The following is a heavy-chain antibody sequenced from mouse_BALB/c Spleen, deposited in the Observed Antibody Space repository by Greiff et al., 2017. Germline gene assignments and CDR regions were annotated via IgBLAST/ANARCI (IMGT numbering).Heavy chain of an antibody. J-gene: IGHJ1*01. CDR1: GFTFTDYY. D-gene: IGHD1-1*01. CDR2: IRNKANGYTT. CDR3: ARDISLYYYGSSYWYFDV. Sequence: EVKLVESGGGLVQPGGSLRLFCATSGFTFTDYYMSWVRQPPGKALEWLGFIRNKANGYTTEYSASVKGRFTISRDNSQSILYLQMNTLRAEDSATYYCARDISLYYYGSSYWYFDVWGAGTTVTVSS. V-gene: IGHV7-3*02.